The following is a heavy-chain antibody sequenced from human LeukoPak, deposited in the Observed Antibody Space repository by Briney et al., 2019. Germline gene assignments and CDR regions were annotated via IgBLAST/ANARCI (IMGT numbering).Heavy chain of an antibody. V-gene: IGHV3-66*01. CDR3: ARGSDDPHYYYYGMDV. J-gene: IGHJ6*02. CDR1: GFTFSSNY. CDR2: IYSGGRS. D-gene: IGHD3-10*01. Sequence: GGSLRLSCAASGFTFSSNYMSWVRQAPGKALEWVSDIYSGGRSYYAGSVKGRFTISRDNSKNTLYLQMNSQRAEDTAVYYCARGSDDPHYYYYGMDVWGQGTTVTVSS.